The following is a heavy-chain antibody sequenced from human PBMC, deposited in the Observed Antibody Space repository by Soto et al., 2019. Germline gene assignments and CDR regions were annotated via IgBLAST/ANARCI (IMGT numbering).Heavy chain of an antibody. CDR1: GYTFTGYY. CDR2: INPNSGST. CDR3: ARVDGVVRISFRP. D-gene: IGHD3-3*01. J-gene: IGHJ5*02. V-gene: IGHV1-2*02. Sequence: ASVKVSCKASGYTFTGYYIHWVRQAPGQGLEWMGWINPNSGSTTYAQKFQGRVTMTRDTSISTAYMELSSLKSDDTAVFYCARVDGVVRISFRPRGPATLGTGSS.